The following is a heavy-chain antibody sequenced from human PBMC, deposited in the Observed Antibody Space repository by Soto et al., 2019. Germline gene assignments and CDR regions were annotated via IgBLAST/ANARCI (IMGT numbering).Heavy chain of an antibody. D-gene: IGHD2-8*01. V-gene: IGHV3-33*03. J-gene: IGHJ4*02. CDR2: IWYDGGIK. CDR3: ATQPPRISMLSFDY. CDR1: GFTFNTYG. Sequence: GGSLRLSCAASGFTFNTYGMHWVRQAPGKGLEWVAVIWYDGGIKYYADSTRGRFTVSRDNSRNTLYLQMNSLRAEDTAVYYCATQPPRISMLSFDYWGQGTLVTVSS.